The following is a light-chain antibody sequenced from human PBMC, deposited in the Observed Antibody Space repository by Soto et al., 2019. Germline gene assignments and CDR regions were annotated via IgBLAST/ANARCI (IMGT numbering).Light chain of an antibody. CDR1: QTINSW. V-gene: IGKV1-5*01. CDR3: QQYDSYSSGP. J-gene: IGKJ1*01. Sequence: DIQMTQSPSTLSASVGDRVTITCRASQTINSWLAWYQQKPGKAPKVLIFDASSLKTGVPSRFSGSGSGTEFTLTISNLQTDDFATYYCQQYDSYSSGPFVQWTKVEIK. CDR2: DAS.